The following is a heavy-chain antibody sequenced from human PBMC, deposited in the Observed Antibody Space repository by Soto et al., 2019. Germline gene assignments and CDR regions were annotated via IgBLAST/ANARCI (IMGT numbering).Heavy chain of an antibody. CDR3: ARDLHIVVVTAIGDAFDI. J-gene: IGHJ3*02. CDR2: IWYDGSNK. Sequence: GGSLRLSCAASGFTFSSYGMHWVRQAPGKGLEWVAVIWYDGSNKYYADSAKGRFTTSRDNSKNTLYLQMNSLRAEDTAVYYCARDLHIVVVTAIGDAFDIWGQGTMVTVSS. V-gene: IGHV3-33*01. D-gene: IGHD2-21*02. CDR1: GFTFSSYG.